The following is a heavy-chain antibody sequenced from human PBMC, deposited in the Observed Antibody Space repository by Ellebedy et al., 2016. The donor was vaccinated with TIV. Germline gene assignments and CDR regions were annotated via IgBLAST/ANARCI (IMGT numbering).Heavy chain of an antibody. J-gene: IGHJ3*01. Sequence: GESLKISCAASGLTFSSHAMSWVRQAPGKGLEWVSSITESGGNTSYAHSVKGRFTISGDNSKDTLFLQINSRRADDTAIYYCARDPVGVGPAFDVWGQGTMVTVSS. V-gene: IGHV3-23*01. CDR1: GLTFSSHA. CDR3: ARDPVGVGPAFDV. D-gene: IGHD4-23*01. CDR2: ITESGGNT.